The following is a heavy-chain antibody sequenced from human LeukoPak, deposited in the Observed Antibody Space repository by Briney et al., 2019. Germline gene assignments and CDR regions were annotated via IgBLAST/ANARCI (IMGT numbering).Heavy chain of an antibody. Sequence: GGSLRLSCAASGFTVSSNYMSWVRQAPGKGLEWVSVIYSGGSTYHADSVKGRFTISRDNSKNTLYLQMNSLRAEDTAVYYCAKDGPSVVPGAFDIWGQGTMVTVSS. CDR3: AKDGPSVVPGAFDI. CDR1: GFTVSSNY. J-gene: IGHJ3*02. V-gene: IGHV3-53*01. CDR2: IYSGGST. D-gene: IGHD2-15*01.